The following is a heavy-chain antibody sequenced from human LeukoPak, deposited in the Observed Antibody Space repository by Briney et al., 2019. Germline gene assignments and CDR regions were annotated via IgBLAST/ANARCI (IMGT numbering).Heavy chain of an antibody. CDR3: ARDRSTVTTWVDY. J-gene: IGHJ4*02. D-gene: IGHD4-17*01. V-gene: IGHV3-48*04. CDR1: GITFSNHG. Sequence: PGGSLRLSCALSGITFSNHGMNWVRQAPGKGLEWVSYISSGGTTIYYADSVKGRFTISRDNAKNSLYLQMNSLRAEDTAVYYCARDRSTVTTWVDYWGQGTLVTVSS. CDR2: ISSGGTTI.